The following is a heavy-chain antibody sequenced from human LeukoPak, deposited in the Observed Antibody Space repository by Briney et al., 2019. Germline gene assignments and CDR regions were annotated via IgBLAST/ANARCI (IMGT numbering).Heavy chain of an antibody. D-gene: IGHD3-9*01. J-gene: IGHJ4*02. V-gene: IGHV3-64D*06. Sequence: PGGSPRLSCAASGFTFSTYSMRWVRQVSGKGLEYVAGITGSGADTYYADSVKGRFTISRDNSENTLYLQMTSLRAEDTAVYYCAKGSRTYYDVLTGYYDYWGQGTLVTVSS. CDR1: GFTFSTYS. CDR2: ITGSGADT. CDR3: AKGSRTYYDVLTGYYDY.